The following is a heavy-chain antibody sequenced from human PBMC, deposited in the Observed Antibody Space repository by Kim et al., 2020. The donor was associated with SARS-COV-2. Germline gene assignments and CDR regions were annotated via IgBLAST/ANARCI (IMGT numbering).Heavy chain of an antibody. CDR2: ISAYNGNT. J-gene: IGHJ4*02. CDR3: ARDVWSSSSTGPSFDY. D-gene: IGHD6-6*01. Sequence: ASVKVSCKASGYTFTDYGISWVRQAPGQGLEWMGWISAYNGNTNYAQKVQGRVTMTTDTSTSTAYMELRSLRSDYAAMYFCARDVWSSSSTGPSFDYWGQGTLVTVSS. V-gene: IGHV1-18*01. CDR1: GYTFTDYG.